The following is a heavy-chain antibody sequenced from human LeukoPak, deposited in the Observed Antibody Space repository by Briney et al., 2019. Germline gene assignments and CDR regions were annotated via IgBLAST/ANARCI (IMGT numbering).Heavy chain of an antibody. CDR2: IIPIFGTA. V-gene: IGHV1-69*13. CDR3: ARLKSGYPDSDY. D-gene: IGHD3-22*01. CDR1: GGTFSSYA. Sequence: SVKVSCKASGGTFSSYAISWVRQAPGQGLEWMGGIIPIFGTANYAQKFQGRVTITADESTSTAYMELSSLRSEDTAVYNCARLKSGYPDSDYWGQGTLVTVSS. J-gene: IGHJ4*02.